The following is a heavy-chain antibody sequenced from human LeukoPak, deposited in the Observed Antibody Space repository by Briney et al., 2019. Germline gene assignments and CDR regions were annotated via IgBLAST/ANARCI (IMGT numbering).Heavy chain of an antibody. CDR3: ARGGVGATRASHY. CDR1: GGSFSGYY. Sequence: SETLSLTCAVYGGSFSGYYWSWIRQPPGKGLEWIGEINHSGSTNYNPSLKSRDTISVDTSKNQISLKLSSVTAADTAVYYCARGGVGATRASHYWGQGTLVTVSS. V-gene: IGHV4-34*01. CDR2: INHSGST. J-gene: IGHJ4*02. D-gene: IGHD1-26*01.